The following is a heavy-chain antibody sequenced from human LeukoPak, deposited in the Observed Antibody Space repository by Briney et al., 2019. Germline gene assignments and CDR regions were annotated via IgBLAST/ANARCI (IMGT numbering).Heavy chain of an antibody. CDR1: GGSISSYY. D-gene: IGHD3-10*01. J-gene: IGHJ3*02. CDR3: ARGGSGSYPDAFDI. V-gene: IGHV4-59*01. CDR2: IYYSGST. Sequence: SETLSLTCTVSGGSISSYYWSWIRQPPGKGLEWIGYIYYSGSTNYNPSLKSRVTISVDTSKNQFSLKLSSVTAADAAVYYCARGGSGSYPDAFDIWGQGTMVTVSS.